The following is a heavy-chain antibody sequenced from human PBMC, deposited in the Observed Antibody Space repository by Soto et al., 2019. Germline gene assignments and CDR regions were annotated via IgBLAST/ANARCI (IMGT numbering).Heavy chain of an antibody. CDR1: GDSMRSSDDY. V-gene: IGHV4-39*01. CDR2: IYYSGST. Sequence: SETLSLTCAVSGDSMRSSDDYWGWIRQPPGKGLEWIGSIYYSGSTYYNPSLQSRVAISVDTSKNQFSLKLKSVTAADTAIYYCARRTVNIRTFYSGLKTHCFDYWGQGAPVTVSS. CDR3: ARRTVNIRTFYSGLKTHCFDY. D-gene: IGHD6-19*01. J-gene: IGHJ4*02.